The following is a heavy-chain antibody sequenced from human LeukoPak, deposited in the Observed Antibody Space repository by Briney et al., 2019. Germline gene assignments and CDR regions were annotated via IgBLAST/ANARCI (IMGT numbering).Heavy chain of an antibody. CDR3: AKGTTTLVVTKMDY. Sequence: PGGSLRLSCAASGFTFSTYAMSWVRQAPGKGLEWVSVISGSGGSTYYADSVKGRFTISRDNSKNTLYLQMNSLRAEDTAVYYCAKGTTTLVVTKMDYWGQGTLVTVSS. CDR1: GFTFSTYA. J-gene: IGHJ4*02. CDR2: ISGSGGST. D-gene: IGHD1-1*01. V-gene: IGHV3-23*01.